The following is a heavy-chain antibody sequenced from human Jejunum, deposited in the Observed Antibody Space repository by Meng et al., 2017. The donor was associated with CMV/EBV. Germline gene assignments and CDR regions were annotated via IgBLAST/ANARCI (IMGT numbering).Heavy chain of an antibody. CDR2: IYWDDDK. V-gene: IGHV2-5*02. D-gene: IGHD3-10*01. CDR1: SLRTSGVG. CDR3: AHRRYYMSDWSWGDFDY. J-gene: IGHJ4*02. Sequence: SLRTSGVGVGWIRRPPGKALECLALIYWDDDKRYSPTLKSRLTITKDTSKNQVVLKMTKMDPVDTATYYCAHRRYYMSDWSWGDFDYWGQGMLVTVSS.